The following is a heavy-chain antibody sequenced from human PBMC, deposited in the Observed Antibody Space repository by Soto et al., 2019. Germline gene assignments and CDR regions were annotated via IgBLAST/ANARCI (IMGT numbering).Heavy chain of an antibody. D-gene: IGHD3-10*01. CDR2: ISGSGGST. J-gene: IGHJ4*02. CDR1: GFTFSSYA. CDR3: AKDRIIGFGELLPTSLDY. V-gene: IGHV3-23*01. Sequence: GESLKISCAASGFTFSSYAMSWVRQAPGKGLEWVSAISGSGGSTYYADSVKGRFTISRDNSKNTLYLQMNSLRAEDTAVYYCAKDRIIGFGELLPTSLDYWGQGTLVTVSS.